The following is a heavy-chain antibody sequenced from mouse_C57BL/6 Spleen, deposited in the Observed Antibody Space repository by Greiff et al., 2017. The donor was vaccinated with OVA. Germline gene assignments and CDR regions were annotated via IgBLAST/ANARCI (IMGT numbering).Heavy chain of an antibody. V-gene: IGHV5-17*01. CDR1: GFTFSDYG. D-gene: IGHD2-2*01. CDR2: ISSGSSTI. J-gene: IGHJ3*01. Sequence: EVKLVESGGGLVKPGGSLKLSCAASGFTFSDYGMHWVRQAPEKGLEWVAYISSGSSTIYYADTVKGRFTISRDNAKNTLFLQMTSLRSEDTAMYYCAKSTMVTREFAYWGQGTLVTVSA. CDR3: AKSTMVTREFAY.